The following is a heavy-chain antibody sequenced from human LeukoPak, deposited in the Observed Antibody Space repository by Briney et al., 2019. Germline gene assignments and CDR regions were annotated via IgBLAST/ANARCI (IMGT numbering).Heavy chain of an antibody. Sequence: ETLRLSCAASGFTFSSYSMNWVRQAPGKGLEWVSSISGSSSYIYYADSVKGRFTISRDNAKNSLYLQMNSLRAEDTAVYYCAREYSSSWYYFDYRGQGTLVTVSS. J-gene: IGHJ4*02. CDR3: AREYSSSWYYFDY. CDR1: GFTFSSYS. V-gene: IGHV3-21*01. D-gene: IGHD6-13*01. CDR2: ISGSSSYI.